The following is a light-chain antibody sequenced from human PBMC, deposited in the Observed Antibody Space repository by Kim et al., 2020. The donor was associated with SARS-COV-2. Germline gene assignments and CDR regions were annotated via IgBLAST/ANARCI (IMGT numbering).Light chain of an antibody. J-gene: IGLJ1*01. CDR2: EDN. CDR3: QSYDSSALYV. V-gene: IGLV6-57*03. Sequence: KTVTISSTRTSGSIAGNYVQWYQQRPGSAPTTVIYEDNQRPSGVPVRFSGSIDSSSNSASLTISGVRTEDEAEYYCQSYDSSALYVFGTGTKVTVL. CDR1: SGSIAGNY.